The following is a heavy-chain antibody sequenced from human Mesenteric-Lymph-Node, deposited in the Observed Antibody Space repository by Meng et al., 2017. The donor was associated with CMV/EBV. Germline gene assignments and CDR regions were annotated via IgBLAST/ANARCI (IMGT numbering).Heavy chain of an antibody. D-gene: IGHD6-6*01. Sequence: KASGYTFTDYYMHWVRQAPGQGLEWMGWINPNSGGTNSAQKFQGRVTMTRDTSISTVYMELRRLTSDDTAIYYCAFIAARALDAFDIWGQGTMVTVSS. V-gene: IGHV1-2*02. CDR3: AFIAARALDAFDI. CDR1: GYTFTDYY. CDR2: INPNSGGT. J-gene: IGHJ3*02.